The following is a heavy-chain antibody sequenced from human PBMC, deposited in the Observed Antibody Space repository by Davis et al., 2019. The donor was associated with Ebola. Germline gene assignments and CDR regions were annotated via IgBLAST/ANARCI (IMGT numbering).Heavy chain of an antibody. CDR2: IKQDGSEK. Sequence: GGSLRLSCAASGFTFSNYWMTRVRQAPGKGLEWVANIKQDGSEKYYLDSVEGRFTISRDNGKNSVFLQMNILRAEDTAVYYCARPVRESGIRLLGYWGQGTLVTVSS. CDR3: ARPVRESGIRLLGY. J-gene: IGHJ4*02. CDR1: GFTFSNYW. V-gene: IGHV3-7*03. D-gene: IGHD2/OR15-2a*01.